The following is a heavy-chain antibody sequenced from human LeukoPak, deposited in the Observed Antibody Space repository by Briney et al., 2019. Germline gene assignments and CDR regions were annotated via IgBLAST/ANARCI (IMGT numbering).Heavy chain of an antibody. Sequence: GGSLRLSCAASGFTFSSYTMNWVRQAPGKGLEWVSSISSSSSYIYYADSVKGRFTISRDNAKNSLYLQMSSLRAEDTAVYYCARGEYSYGPLDYYYYMDVWGKGTTVTVSS. J-gene: IGHJ6*03. V-gene: IGHV3-21*01. D-gene: IGHD5-18*01. CDR3: ARGEYSYGPLDYYYYMDV. CDR2: ISSSSSYI. CDR1: GFTFSSYT.